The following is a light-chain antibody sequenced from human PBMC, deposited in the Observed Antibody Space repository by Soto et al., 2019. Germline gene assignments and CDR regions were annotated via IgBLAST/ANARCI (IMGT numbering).Light chain of an antibody. J-gene: IGLJ2*01. CDR2: LNSDGSH. CDR3: QTWGTGIHVV. CDR1: SGHSSYA. Sequence: QPVLTQSPSASASLGASVKLTCTLSSGHSSYAIAWHQQQPEKGPGYLMKLNSDGSHRKGDGIPDRFSGSSSGAERYLTIASLQSEDEADYYCQTWGTGIHVVFGGGTKLTVL. V-gene: IGLV4-69*01.